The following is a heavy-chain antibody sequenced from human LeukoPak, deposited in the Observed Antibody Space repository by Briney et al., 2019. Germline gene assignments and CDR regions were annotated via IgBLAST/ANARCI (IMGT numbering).Heavy chain of an antibody. J-gene: IGHJ4*02. CDR1: GLTVSSYY. Sequence: GRCHTLSCPPSGLTVSSYYMSWVRQHPGKWWEWVSIIYTGGGTNYADSVKGRFTITIDNSKNTLYLQMSSLSAGDTAVYYCTRGLGASIAYWGQGTLVTVSS. CDR2: IYTGGGT. CDR3: TRGLGASIAY. V-gene: IGHV3-53*01. D-gene: IGHD1-26*01.